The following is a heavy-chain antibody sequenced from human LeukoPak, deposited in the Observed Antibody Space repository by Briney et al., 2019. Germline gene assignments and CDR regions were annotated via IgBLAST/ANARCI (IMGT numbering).Heavy chain of an antibody. Sequence: PGGSPRLSCAASGFTFSSYGMHWVRQAPGKGLEWVAFIRYDGSNKYYADSVKGRFTISRDNSKNTLYLQMNSLRAEDTAVYYCAKDLLRYFPYWGQGTLVTVSS. CDR3: AKDLLRYFPY. CDR1: GFTFSSYG. D-gene: IGHD3-9*01. V-gene: IGHV3-30*02. J-gene: IGHJ4*02. CDR2: IRYDGSNK.